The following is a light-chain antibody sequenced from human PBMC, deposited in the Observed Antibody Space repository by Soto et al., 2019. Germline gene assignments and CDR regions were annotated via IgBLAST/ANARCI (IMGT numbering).Light chain of an antibody. Sequence: DIQMTQSPSSLSAFVGDTVTITCRASQDISNILAWYQQKPGKVPKLLIYAASTLQSGVPSRFSGSGSGTDFTLTISSLQPEDVATYYCQKCKIAPFTVGGGTKVEMK. CDR1: QDISNI. J-gene: IGKJ4*01. CDR2: AAS. CDR3: QKCKIAPFT. V-gene: IGKV1-27*01.